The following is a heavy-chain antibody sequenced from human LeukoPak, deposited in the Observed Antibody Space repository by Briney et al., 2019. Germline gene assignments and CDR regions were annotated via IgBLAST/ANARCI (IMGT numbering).Heavy chain of an antibody. Sequence: ASVKVSCKASGYTFTSNGISWVRQAPGQGLEWMGWISAYNGNTNYAQKLQGRVTMTTGTSTSTAYMELRSLRSDDTAVYYCARGLRTYYDTSGYTYNDYWGQGTLVTVSS. CDR1: GYTFTSNG. CDR3: ARGLRTYYDTSGYTYNDY. V-gene: IGHV1-18*01. CDR2: ISAYNGNT. J-gene: IGHJ4*02. D-gene: IGHD3-22*01.